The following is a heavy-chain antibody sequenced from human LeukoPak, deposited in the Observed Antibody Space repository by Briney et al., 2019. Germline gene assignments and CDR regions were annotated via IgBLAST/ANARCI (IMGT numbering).Heavy chain of an antibody. J-gene: IGHJ6*03. Sequence: GASVKVSCKASGYTFTSYGISWVRQAPGQGLEWMGFINPSGGSTNYAQKFQGRVTMTRDMSTSTVYMELRSLRSDDTAVYYCARERGVDYYGSGSYYYYYMDVWGKGTTVTISS. CDR1: GYTFTSYG. D-gene: IGHD3-10*01. CDR3: ARERGVDYYGSGSYYYYYMDV. V-gene: IGHV1-46*01. CDR2: INPSGGST.